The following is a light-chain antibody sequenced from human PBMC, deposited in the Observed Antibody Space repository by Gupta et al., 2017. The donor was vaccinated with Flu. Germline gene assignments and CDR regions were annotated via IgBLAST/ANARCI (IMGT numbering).Light chain of an antibody. CDR2: EDN. CDR1: QLGDKY. V-gene: IGLV3-1*01. CDR3: QVWDSRTDV. J-gene: IGLJ1*01. Sequence: SSDLTQSPSMSVSPGQTASITCSGHQLGDKYVCWYQQKPGQSPLLVIYEDNKRPSGIPERFSGSNSGNTATLTISGTQTMDEADYFCQVWDSRTDVFGPGTKVTVL.